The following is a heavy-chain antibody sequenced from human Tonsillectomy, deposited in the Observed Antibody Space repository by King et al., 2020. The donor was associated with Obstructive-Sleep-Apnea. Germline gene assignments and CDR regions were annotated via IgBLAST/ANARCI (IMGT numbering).Heavy chain of an antibody. V-gene: IGHV3-48*04. D-gene: IGHD3-22*01. CDR3: ARVGTSGYVIDF. CDR2: IRSSSRYI. J-gene: IGHJ4*02. CDR1: GFTFSAYS. Sequence: VQLVESGGDLVQPGGSLRLSCAASGFTFSAYSIDWVRQASGKGLEWISYIRSSSRYIYFADSVKGRFTISRDNARYSVYLQMNSLRTEDTAVYYCARVGTSGYVIDFWGQGALVTVSS.